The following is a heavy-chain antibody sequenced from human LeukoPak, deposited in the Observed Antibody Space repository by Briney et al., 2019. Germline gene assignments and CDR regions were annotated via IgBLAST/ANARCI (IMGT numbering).Heavy chain of an antibody. CDR3: ARDQVKGYFDY. CDR2: IYYSGST. CDR1: GGSISSYY. J-gene: IGHJ4*02. Sequence: SETLSLTCTVSGGSISSYYWSWIRQPPGKGLEWIGYIYYSGSTNYNPSLKSRVTISVDTSKNQFSLKLSSVPAADTAVYYCARDQVKGYFDYWGQGTLVTVSS. D-gene: IGHD2-21*01. V-gene: IGHV4-59*01.